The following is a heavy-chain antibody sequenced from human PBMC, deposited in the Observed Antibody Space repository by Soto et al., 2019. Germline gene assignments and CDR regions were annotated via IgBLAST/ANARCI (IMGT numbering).Heavy chain of an antibody. Sequence: SETLSLTCTVSGASIRSTDYCWSWIRQAPGKGLEWIGYVYYTGSTYYNPSLMSRLTISVDTSKNQFSLKLTSVTAAETAVYYCVRTAREGAVAPHWFDRWGQGTQVTVSS. V-gene: IGHV4-30-4*01. D-gene: IGHD2-21*02. CDR2: VYYTGST. CDR3: VRTAREGAVAPHWFDR. J-gene: IGHJ5*02. CDR1: GASIRSTDYC.